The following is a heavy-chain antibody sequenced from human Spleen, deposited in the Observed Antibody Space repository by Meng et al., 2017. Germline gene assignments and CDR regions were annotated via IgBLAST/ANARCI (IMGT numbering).Heavy chain of an antibody. D-gene: IGHD5-18*01. J-gene: IGHJ4*02. CDR3: ARGSDITSYEAWH. Sequence: GGSLRLSCGASGFTFSNYAMSWVRQAPGKGLEWVSAISARGDSTNHADSVKGRFTISRDNSKNTLYLQMNSLRAEDTATYFCARGSDITSYEAWHWGQGTLVTVSS. CDR2: ISARGDST. V-gene: IGHV3-23*01. CDR1: GFTFSNYA.